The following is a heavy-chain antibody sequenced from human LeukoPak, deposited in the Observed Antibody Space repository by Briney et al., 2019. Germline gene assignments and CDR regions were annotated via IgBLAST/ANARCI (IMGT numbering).Heavy chain of an antibody. D-gene: IGHD3-3*01. J-gene: IGHJ6*03. Sequence: GASVKVSCKASGGTFSSYAISWVRQAPGQGLEWMGGIIPIFGTANYAQKFQGRVTITADESTSTAYMELSSLRSEDTAVYYCARVPYDFWSGPHDCYYMDVWGKGTTVTVSS. CDR1: GGTFSSYA. CDR2: IIPIFGTA. V-gene: IGHV1-69*13. CDR3: ARVPYDFWSGPHDCYYMDV.